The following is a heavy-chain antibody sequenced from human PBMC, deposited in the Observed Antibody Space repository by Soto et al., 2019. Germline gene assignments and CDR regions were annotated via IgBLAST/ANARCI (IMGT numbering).Heavy chain of an antibody. CDR3: ARLEGSYLDY. J-gene: IGHJ4*02. CDR2: INPKTDAT. D-gene: IGHD3-10*01. V-gene: IGHV1-2*02. Sequence: GASVKVSCKASGYTFTGYHMPWVRQAPGQGLEWMGWINPKTDATEYAQKFQGRVTMTRDTSSRTVYMELTRLRFDDTAVYYCARLEGSYLDYWGQGTVVTVSS. CDR1: GYTFTGYH.